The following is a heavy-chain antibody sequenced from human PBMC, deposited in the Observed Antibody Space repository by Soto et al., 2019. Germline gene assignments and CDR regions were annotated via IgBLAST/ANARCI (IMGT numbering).Heavy chain of an antibody. V-gene: IGHV3-30*18. CDR1: GFTFSSYG. Sequence: ESGGGVVQPGRSLRLSCAASGFTFSSYGMHWVRQAPGKGLEWVAVISYDGSNKYYADSVKGRFTISRDNSKNTLYLQMNSLRAEDTAVYYCAKDNGYSGYDSNFDYWGQGTLVTVSS. CDR3: AKDNGYSGYDSNFDY. CDR2: ISYDGSNK. D-gene: IGHD5-12*01. J-gene: IGHJ4*02.